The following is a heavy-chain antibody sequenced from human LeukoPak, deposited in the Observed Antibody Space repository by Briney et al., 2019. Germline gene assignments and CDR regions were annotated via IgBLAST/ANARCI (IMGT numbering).Heavy chain of an antibody. CDR1: VGSTSSYY. CDR2: IYYSGST. D-gene: IGHD2-2*01. J-gene: IGHJ3*02. V-gene: IGHV4-59*01. Sequence: PSETLSLTCTVSVGSTSSYYWSWIRQPPGKGLEWIGYIYYSGSTNYNPSLKSRVTISVDTSKNQFSLKLSSVTAADTAVYYCATSAFKGAFDIWGQGTMVTVSS. CDR3: ATSAFKGAFDI.